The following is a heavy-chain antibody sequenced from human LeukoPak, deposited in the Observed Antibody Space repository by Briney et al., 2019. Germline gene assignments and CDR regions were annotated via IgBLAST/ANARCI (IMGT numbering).Heavy chain of an antibody. Sequence: GGSLRLSCAASGLTFSSYSMNWVRQAPGKGLEWVSSISSSSSYIYYADSVKGRFTISRDNAKNSLYLQMNSLRAEDTAVYYCARGEVLLWFGESESGYYYGMDVWGKGTTVTVSS. J-gene: IGHJ6*04. CDR2: ISSSSSYI. D-gene: IGHD3-10*01. CDR3: ARGEVLLWFGESESGYYYGMDV. CDR1: GLTFSSYS. V-gene: IGHV3-21*01.